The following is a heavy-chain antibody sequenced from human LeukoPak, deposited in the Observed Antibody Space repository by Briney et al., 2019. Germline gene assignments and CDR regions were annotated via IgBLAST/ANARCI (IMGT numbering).Heavy chain of an antibody. CDR1: GGTFSSYA. D-gene: IGHD1-26*01. V-gene: IGHV1-69*04. CDR2: IIPILGIA. Sequence: SVKVSCKASGGTFSSYAISWVRQAPGQGLEWMGRIIPILGIANYAQKFQGRVTITADKSTSTAYMELSSLRSEDTAVYYCARAPSGSPIDYWGQGTLVTASS. J-gene: IGHJ4*02. CDR3: ARAPSGSPIDY.